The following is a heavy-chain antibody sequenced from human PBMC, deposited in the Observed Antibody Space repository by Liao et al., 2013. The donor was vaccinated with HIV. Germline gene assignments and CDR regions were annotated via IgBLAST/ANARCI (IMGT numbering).Heavy chain of an antibody. V-gene: IGHV4-34*01. CDR2: INHSGST. Sequence: QVQLQESGPGLVKPSETLSLTCAVYGGSFSRYYWSWIRQPPGKGLEWIGEINHSGSTNYNPSLKSRVTISVDTSKNQFSLKLSSVTAADTAVYYCARERSPRWFDPWGQRTLVTVSS. J-gene: IGHJ5*02. CDR3: ARERSPRWFDP. CDR1: GGSFSRYY.